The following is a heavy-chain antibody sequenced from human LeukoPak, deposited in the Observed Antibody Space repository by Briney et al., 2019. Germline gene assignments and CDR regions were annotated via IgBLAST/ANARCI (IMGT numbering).Heavy chain of an antibody. V-gene: IGHV3-72*01. CDR1: GLSFSYHY. D-gene: IGHD2-2*01. CDR3: AAASGAAPAAIDY. CDR2: PRNKAKNYST. J-gene: IGHJ4*02. Sequence: CGSLRLYCAASGLSFSYHYMDWVVHATGLVLDWIVRPRNKAKNYSTEYAASVKGRFTISRDDSKNSLYLQMNSLKTEDTAVYYCAAASGAAPAAIDYWGQGTLVTVSS.